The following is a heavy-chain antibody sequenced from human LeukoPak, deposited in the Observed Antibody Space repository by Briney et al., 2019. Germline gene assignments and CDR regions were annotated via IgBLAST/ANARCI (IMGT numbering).Heavy chain of an antibody. Sequence: GGSLRLSCGVSGITLSNYGMSWVRQAPGKGLEWVAGLSGSAGGTNYADSVKGRFTISRDNSKSTLFLQMDRLRAEDTAVYFCAKRGVVVRVFLVGFHKEAYYFDSWGQGAQVTVSS. CDR2: LSGSAGGT. D-gene: IGHD3-16*02. V-gene: IGHV3-23*01. CDR3: AKRGVVVRVFLVGFHKEAYYFDS. CDR1: GITLSNYG. J-gene: IGHJ4*02.